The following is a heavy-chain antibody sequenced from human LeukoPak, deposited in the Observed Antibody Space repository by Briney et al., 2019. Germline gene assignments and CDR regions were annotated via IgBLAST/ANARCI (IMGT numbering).Heavy chain of an antibody. Sequence: HPGGSLRLSCAASGFTFSSYDMHWVRHATGKGLEWVSAIGTAGDTYYPGSVKGRFTISRENAKNSLYLQMNSLRAGDTAVYYCARVKRGYDRGYYFDYWGQGTLVTVSS. J-gene: IGHJ4*02. CDR1: GFTFSSYD. CDR3: ARVKRGYDRGYYFDY. CDR2: IGTAGDT. D-gene: IGHD5-12*01. V-gene: IGHV3-13*01.